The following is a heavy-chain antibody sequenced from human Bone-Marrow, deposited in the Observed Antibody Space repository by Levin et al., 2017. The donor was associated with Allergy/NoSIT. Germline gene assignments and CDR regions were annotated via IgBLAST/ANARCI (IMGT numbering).Heavy chain of an antibody. V-gene: IGHV3-23*01. J-gene: IGHJ4*02. CDR1: GLTFSSYA. Sequence: HPGGSLRLSCTLSGLTFSSYAMGWVRQAPGKGLEWVSAISGSGASTYDADFVKGRFAISRDNLVNTVYLQMNNLRREDTAVYYCAKGIDYGDYEFDSWGQGTLVSVSS. CDR2: ISGSGAST. CDR3: AKGIDYGDYEFDS. D-gene: IGHD4-17*01.